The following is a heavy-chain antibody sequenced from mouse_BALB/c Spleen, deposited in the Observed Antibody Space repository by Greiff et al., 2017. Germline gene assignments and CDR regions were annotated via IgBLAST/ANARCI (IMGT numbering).Heavy chain of an antibody. CDR1: GYTFTSYT. Sequence: QVHVKQSGAELARPGASVKMSCKASGYTFTSYTMHWVKQRPGQGLEWIGYINPSSGYTNYNQKFKDKATLTADKSSSTAYMQLSSLTSEDSAVYYCARSGITLDYWGQGTTLTVSS. J-gene: IGHJ2*01. D-gene: IGHD2-4*01. CDR2: INPSSGYT. V-gene: IGHV1-4*01. CDR3: ARSGITLDY.